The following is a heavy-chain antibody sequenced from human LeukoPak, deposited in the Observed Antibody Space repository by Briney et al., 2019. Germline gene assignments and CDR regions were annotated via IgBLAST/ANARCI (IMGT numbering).Heavy chain of an antibody. CDR2: ISYDGSNK. D-gene: IGHD2-15*01. CDR3: AKSRASCSGGSCYGSIYYYYGMDV. V-gene: IGHV3-30*18. J-gene: IGHJ6*02. Sequence: PGGSPRLSCAASGFTFSSYGMHWVRQAPGKGLEWVAVISYDGSNKYYADSVKGRFTISRDNSKNTLYLQMNSLRAEDTAVYYCAKSRASCSGGSCYGSIYYYYGMDVWGQGTTVTVSS. CDR1: GFTFSSYG.